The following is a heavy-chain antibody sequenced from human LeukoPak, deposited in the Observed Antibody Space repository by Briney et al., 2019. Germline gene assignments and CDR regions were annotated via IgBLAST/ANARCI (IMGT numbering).Heavy chain of an antibody. J-gene: IGHJ5*02. V-gene: IGHV3-13*01. CDR3: ARGSGGGFDP. CDR2: TGTAGDS. Sequence: GGSLRLSCAASGFTFSSYDMHWVRQGTGKGLEWVSGTGTAGDSYYLGSVKGRFTISRENAKNFLYLQMNSLRAADTAAYYCARGSGGGFDPWGQGTLVTVSS. D-gene: IGHD3-10*01. CDR1: GFTFSSYD.